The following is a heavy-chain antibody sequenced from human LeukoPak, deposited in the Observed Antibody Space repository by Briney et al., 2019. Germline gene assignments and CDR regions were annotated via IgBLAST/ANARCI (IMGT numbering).Heavy chain of an antibody. CDR3: ARSKVPATGNWFDP. J-gene: IGHJ5*02. CDR2: INHSGST. CDR1: GGSFSGYY. D-gene: IGHD2-21*02. V-gene: IGHV4-34*01. Sequence: SETLSLTCAVYGGSFSGYYWSWIRQPPGKGLEWIGEINHSGSTNYNPSLKSRVTISVDTSKGQFSLKLSSVTAADTAVYYCARSKVPATGNWFDPWGQGTLVTVYS.